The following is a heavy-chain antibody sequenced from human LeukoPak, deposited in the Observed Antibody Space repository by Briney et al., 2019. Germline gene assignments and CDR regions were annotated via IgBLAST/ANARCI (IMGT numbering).Heavy chain of an antibody. Sequence: SQTLSLTCTVSGGSISSGGYYWSWIRQHPGKGLEWIGYIYYSGSTYYNPSLKSRVTISVDTSKNQFSLKLSSVTAADTAVYYCARGHKYYCGSGTPSEFDYWGQGTLVTVSS. V-gene: IGHV4-31*03. CDR3: ARGHKYYCGSGTPSEFDY. J-gene: IGHJ4*02. CDR1: GGSISSGGYY. CDR2: IYYSGST. D-gene: IGHD3-10*01.